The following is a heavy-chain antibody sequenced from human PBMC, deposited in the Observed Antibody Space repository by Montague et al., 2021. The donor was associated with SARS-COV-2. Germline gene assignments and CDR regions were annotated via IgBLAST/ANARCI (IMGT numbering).Heavy chain of an antibody. CDR1: GFTVSSNY. CDR3: ARVLGGYYGMDV. J-gene: IGHJ6*02. V-gene: IGHV3-30-3*01. CDR2: ISYDGSNK. D-gene: IGHD2/OR15-2a*01. Sequence: SLRLSCAASGFTVSSNYMSWVRQAPGKGLEWVAVISYDGSNKYYADSVKGRFTISRDNSKNTLYLQMNSLRAEDTAVYYCARVLGGYYGMDVWGQGTTVTVSS.